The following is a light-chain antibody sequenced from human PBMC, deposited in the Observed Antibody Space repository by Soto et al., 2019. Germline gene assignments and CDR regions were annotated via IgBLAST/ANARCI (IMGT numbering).Light chain of an antibody. J-gene: IGLJ1*01. Sequence: QSALTQPPSVSGSPGQSVTISCTGTSTDFVSYNRVSWYQQPPGTAPKLIIYEASNRPSGVPDRFSGSKSGNTASLTISGLQAEDEADYCCSSYTSSSAWVFGTGTKVTVL. V-gene: IGLV2-18*02. CDR1: STDFVSYNR. CDR2: EAS. CDR3: SSYTSSSAWV.